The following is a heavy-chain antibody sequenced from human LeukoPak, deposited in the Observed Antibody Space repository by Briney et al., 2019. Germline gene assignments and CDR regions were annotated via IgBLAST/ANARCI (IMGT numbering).Heavy chain of an antibody. V-gene: IGHV4-39*01. D-gene: IGHD3-3*02. CDR2: IYYSGIT. J-gene: IGHJ6*02. Sequence: SETLSLTCTVSGGSISSSSYYWGSIRQPPGKGLEWIGSIYYSGITYYNPSLKSRVTISVDTSKNQFSLKLSSVTAADTAVYYCARHVLAWGGGVDVWGQGTTVTVSS. CDR1: GGSISSSSYY. CDR3: ARHVLAWGGGVDV.